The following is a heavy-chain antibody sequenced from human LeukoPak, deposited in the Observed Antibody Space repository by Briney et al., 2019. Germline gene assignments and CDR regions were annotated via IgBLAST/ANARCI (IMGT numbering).Heavy chain of an antibody. Sequence: PSQTLSLTCTVSGGSISSGSYYWSWIRQPAGKGLEWIGRIYTSGSTNYNPSLKSRVTISVDTSKNQFSLKLSSVTAADTAVYYCAREANWNYEGYYYMDVWGKGTTVTVSS. CDR3: AREANWNYEGYYYMDV. V-gene: IGHV4-61*02. CDR1: GGSISSGSYY. D-gene: IGHD1-7*01. J-gene: IGHJ6*03. CDR2: IYTSGST.